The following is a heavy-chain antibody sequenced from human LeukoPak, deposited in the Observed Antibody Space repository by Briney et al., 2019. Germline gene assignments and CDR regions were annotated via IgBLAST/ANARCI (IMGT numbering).Heavy chain of an antibody. V-gene: IGHV4-39*07. CDR3: AREDSAISDNAFDI. Sequence: SETLSLTCSVSGDSISTSSYYWGWIRQPPGKGLEWIGSVYYTGSTYHNPSLKSRVTMSVDTSRNQFSLKLYSVTAADTAMYYCAREDSAISDNAFDIWGQGTLVTISS. D-gene: IGHD1-26*01. J-gene: IGHJ3*02. CDR2: VYYTGST. CDR1: GDSISTSSYY.